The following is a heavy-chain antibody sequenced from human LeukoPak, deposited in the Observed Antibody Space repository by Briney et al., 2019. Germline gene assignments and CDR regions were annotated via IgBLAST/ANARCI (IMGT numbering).Heavy chain of an antibody. CDR2: IYYSGST. Sequence: PSQTLSLTCTVSGGSISSGDYYWSWIRQPPGKGLEWIGYIYYSGSTYYNPSLKSRVTISVDTSKNQFSLKLSSVTAADTAVYYCARTHTISFRVGFDYWGQGSLVTVSS. CDR1: GGSISSGDYY. J-gene: IGHJ4*02. V-gene: IGHV4-30-4*08. CDR3: ARTHTISFRVGFDY. D-gene: IGHD2-2*01.